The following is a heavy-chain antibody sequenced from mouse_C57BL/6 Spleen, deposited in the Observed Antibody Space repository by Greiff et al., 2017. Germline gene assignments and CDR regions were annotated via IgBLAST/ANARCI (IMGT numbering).Heavy chain of an antibody. J-gene: IGHJ3*01. CDR3: ALRDSSGYGGFAY. Sequence: VQLVESGPGLVEPSQCLSLSCTASGFSFTSYGVDWVRQPPGQGLEWLGVIWGGGSTNYNSALMSRLSISKDNSKSQVFLKMNSLQTDDTAMYYCALRDSSGYGGFAYWGQGTLVTVSA. CDR2: IWGGGST. CDR1: GFSFTSYG. V-gene: IGHV2-9*01. D-gene: IGHD3-2*02.